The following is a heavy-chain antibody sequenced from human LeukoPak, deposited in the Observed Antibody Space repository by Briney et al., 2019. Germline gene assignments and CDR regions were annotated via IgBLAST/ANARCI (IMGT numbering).Heavy chain of an antibody. J-gene: IGHJ4*02. Sequence: ASVKVSCKASGYTFPTSGISWVRQAPGQGLEWMAWISAYNGNTNYAQKFQGRVTMTTDTSTSTAYLELRSLRSDDTAVYYCARDGSYDVLTGYPDYRGQGTLVTVSS. CDR1: GYTFPTSG. CDR2: ISAYNGNT. CDR3: ARDGSYDVLTGYPDY. V-gene: IGHV1-18*01. D-gene: IGHD3-9*01.